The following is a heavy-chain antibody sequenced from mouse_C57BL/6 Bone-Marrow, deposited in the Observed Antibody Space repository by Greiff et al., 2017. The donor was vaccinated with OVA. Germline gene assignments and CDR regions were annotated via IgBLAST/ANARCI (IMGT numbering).Heavy chain of an antibody. Sequence: EVQGVESGEGLVKPGGSLKLSCAASGFTFSSYAMSWVRQTPETRLEWVAYISSGGDYIYYADTVKGRFTISRDNARNTLYLQMSSLKSEDTAMYYCTRDSTTVLFDYWGQGTTLTVSS. CDR3: TRDSTTVLFDY. D-gene: IGHD1-1*01. CDR2: ISSGGDYI. J-gene: IGHJ2*01. V-gene: IGHV5-9-1*02. CDR1: GFTFSSYA.